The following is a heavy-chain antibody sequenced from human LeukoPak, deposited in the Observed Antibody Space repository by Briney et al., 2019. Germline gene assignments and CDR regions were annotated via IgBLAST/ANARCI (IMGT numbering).Heavy chain of an antibody. D-gene: IGHD4-23*01. J-gene: IGHJ4*02. CDR1: GGSFSGYY. Sequence: SETLSLTCAVYGGSFSGYYWSWIRQPPGKGLEWIGEINHSGSTNYNPSLMSRVTISVDTSKNQFSLKLSSVTAADTAVYYCARGLNPDYGGTDDFDYWGQGTLDTVSS. CDR3: ARGLNPDYGGTDDFDY. V-gene: IGHV4-34*01. CDR2: INHSGST.